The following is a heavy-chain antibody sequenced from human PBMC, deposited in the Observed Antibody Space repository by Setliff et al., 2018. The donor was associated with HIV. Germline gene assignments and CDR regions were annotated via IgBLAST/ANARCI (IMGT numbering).Heavy chain of an antibody. CDR3: ARAFGSGSYRWFDP. CDR1: GYSISIGYY. V-gene: IGHV4-38-2*01. D-gene: IGHD3-10*01. Sequence: PSETLSLTCAVSGYSISIGYYWGWIRQAPGKGLGWIGNIYHSGITYYNPSLKSRVTISVDTSKNQFSLRLSSVTAADTAVYYCARAFGSGSYRWFDPWGQGTLVTVSS. CDR2: IYHSGIT. J-gene: IGHJ5*02.